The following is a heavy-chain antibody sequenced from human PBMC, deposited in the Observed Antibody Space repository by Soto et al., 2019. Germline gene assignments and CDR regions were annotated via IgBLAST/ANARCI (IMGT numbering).Heavy chain of an antibody. CDR3: AREEGISDWHAFDY. CDR1: GYTFTDYG. D-gene: IGHD6-19*01. CDR2: ISTYNGNT. V-gene: IGHV1-18*04. J-gene: IGHJ4*02. Sequence: ASVTVSCTSSGYTFTDYGISWVRQAPGQGLEWMGWISTYNGNTIYAQKIQGRVTMTTDTSTSTAYVELRSLRSDDTAVYYCAREEGISDWHAFDYWGQGTLVTVSS.